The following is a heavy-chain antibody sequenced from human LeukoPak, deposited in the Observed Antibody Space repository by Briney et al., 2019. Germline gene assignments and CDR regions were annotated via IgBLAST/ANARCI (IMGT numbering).Heavy chain of an antibody. V-gene: IGHV4-39*07. D-gene: IGHD6-19*01. CDR3: ARGRPYNTGLPPWFDP. Sequence: SETLSLTCTVSGDSIKSSNYYWGWIRQPPGKGLEWLASLSYSGNTYYSPSLRSRLTISVDSSMNQFSLKLSSVAAADTAVYYCARGRPYNTGLPPWFDPWGQGTLVTVSS. CDR2: LSYSGNT. CDR1: GDSIKSSNYY. J-gene: IGHJ5*02.